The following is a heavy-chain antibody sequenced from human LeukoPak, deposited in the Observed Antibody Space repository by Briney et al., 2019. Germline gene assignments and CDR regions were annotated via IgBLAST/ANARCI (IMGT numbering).Heavy chain of an antibody. D-gene: IGHD7-27*01. V-gene: IGHV3-13*01. Sequence: GGSLRLSCAASGFAFTSYDMHWVRQVTGKGLEWVSAIGVTGDTYYPDSVKGRFTISRENAKNSLYLQMNNLRAGDTAVYYCARATTGDPFDYWGQGTLVTVSS. J-gene: IGHJ4*02. CDR2: IGVTGDT. CDR3: ARATTGDPFDY. CDR1: GFAFTSYD.